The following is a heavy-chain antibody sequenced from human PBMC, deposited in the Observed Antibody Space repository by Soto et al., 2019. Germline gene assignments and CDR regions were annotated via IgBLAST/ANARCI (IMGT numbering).Heavy chain of an antibody. CDR3: ARIWGDYYYYYGMDV. D-gene: IGHD3-16*01. CDR2: ISYSGNT. V-gene: IGHV4-39*01. J-gene: IGHJ6*02. Sequence: PSETLSLTCTVSGGSINIGGYYWVWIRQPPGKGLEWIGSISYSGNTYNSPSLQHRVIISIDTSKNQFYLKLSSVTAADTAVYYCARIWGDYYYYYGMDVWGQGTTVTVSS. CDR1: GGSINIGGYY.